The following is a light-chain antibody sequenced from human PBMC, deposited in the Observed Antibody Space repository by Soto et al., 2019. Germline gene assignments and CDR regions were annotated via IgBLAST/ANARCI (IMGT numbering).Light chain of an antibody. CDR1: SSNIGAGYD. V-gene: IGLV1-40*01. J-gene: IGLJ3*02. CDR3: GAWDDSLSGWV. CDR2: GNS. Sequence: QSVLTQPPSVSGAPGQRVTISCTGSSSNIGAGYDVHWYQQLPGTAPKLLIFGNSNRPSGVPDRFSGSKSGTSASLAITGLQAEDEGDYYCGAWDDSLSGWVFGGGTKLTVL.